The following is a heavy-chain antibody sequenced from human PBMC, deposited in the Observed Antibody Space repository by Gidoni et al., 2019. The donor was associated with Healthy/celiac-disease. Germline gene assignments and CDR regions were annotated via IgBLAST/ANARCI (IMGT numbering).Heavy chain of an antibody. CDR3: ARVWRGDGVVARGTPGGFDY. Sequence: QVQLQESGPGLVKPSATLSLTCAVSGYSIRSGSYWGWIRQTPGKGLGWIGSIYHRGSTYYTPYLKSRVTISVDTSKNQFSLKLSSVTAADTAVYYCARVWRGDGVVARGTPGGFDYWGQGTLVTVSS. CDR1: GYSIRSGSY. CDR2: IYHRGST. J-gene: IGHJ4*02. D-gene: IGHD2-21*01. V-gene: IGHV4-38-2*01.